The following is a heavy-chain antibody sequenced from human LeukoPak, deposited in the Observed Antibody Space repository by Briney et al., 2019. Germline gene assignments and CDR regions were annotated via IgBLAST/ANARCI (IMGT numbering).Heavy chain of an antibody. V-gene: IGHV1-8*01. CDR1: GYTFTSYD. CDR2: MNPNSGNT. J-gene: IGHJ6*02. D-gene: IGHD6-13*01. Sequence: GASVKVSCKASGYTFTSYDINWVRQATGQGLEWMGWMNPNSGNTGYAQKFQGRVTMTRNTSISTAYMELSSLRSEDTAVYYCARGRGSSSWRFYYYYGMDVWGQGTTVTASS. CDR3: ARGRGSSSWRFYYYYGMDV.